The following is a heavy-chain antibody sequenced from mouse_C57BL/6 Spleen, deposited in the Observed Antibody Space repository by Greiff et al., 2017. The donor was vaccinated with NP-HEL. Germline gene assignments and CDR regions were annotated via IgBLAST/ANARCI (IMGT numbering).Heavy chain of an antibody. J-gene: IGHJ2*01. Sequence: VKLQESGAELARPGASVKLSCKASGYTFTSYGISWVKQRTGQGLEWIGEIYPRSGNTYYNEKFKGKATLTADKSSSTAYMELRSLTSEDSAVYFCARGANWGHYFDYWGQGTTLTVSS. CDR2: IYPRSGNT. V-gene: IGHV1-81*01. CDR1: GYTFTSYG. CDR3: ARGANWGHYFDY. D-gene: IGHD4-1*01.